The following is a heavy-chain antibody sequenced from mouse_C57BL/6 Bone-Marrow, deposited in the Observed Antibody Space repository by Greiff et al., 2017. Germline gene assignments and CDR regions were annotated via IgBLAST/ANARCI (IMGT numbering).Heavy chain of an antibody. Sequence: EVNVVESGGDLVKPGGSLKLSCAASGFTFSSYGMSWVRQTPDKRLEWVATISSGGSYTYYPDSVKGRFTISRDNAKNTLYRQMSSLKSEDTAMYYCARHGGYSNLRFAYWGQGTLVTVSA. D-gene: IGHD2-5*01. J-gene: IGHJ3*01. CDR3: ARHGGYSNLRFAY. CDR1: GFTFSSYG. CDR2: ISSGGSYT. V-gene: IGHV5-6*01.